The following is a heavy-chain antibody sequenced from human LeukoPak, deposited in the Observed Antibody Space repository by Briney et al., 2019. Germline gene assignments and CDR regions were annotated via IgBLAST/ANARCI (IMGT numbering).Heavy chain of an antibody. Sequence: PGGSLRLSCAASGFTFSAYGMHWARQAPGKGLEWVAIISYDGREKYYADSVKGRFTISRDNSKNALYLQMNSLRAEDTAVYYCARDGTVTAGPFDPWGRGTLVTVSS. CDR3: ARDGTVTAGPFDP. CDR2: ISYDGREK. CDR1: GFTFSAYG. D-gene: IGHD4-11*01. V-gene: IGHV3-30*03. J-gene: IGHJ5*02.